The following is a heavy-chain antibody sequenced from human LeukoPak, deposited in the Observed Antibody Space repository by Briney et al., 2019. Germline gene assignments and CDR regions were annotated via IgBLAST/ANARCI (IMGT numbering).Heavy chain of an antibody. CDR2: IYYSGST. V-gene: IGHV4-59*01. CDR3: ARIDYYGSGSEVDY. CDR1: GGSFSGYY. J-gene: IGHJ4*02. Sequence: PSETLSLTCAVYGGSFSGYYWSWIRQPPGKGLEWIGYIYYSGSTNYNPSLKSRVTISVDTSKNQFSLKLSSVTAADTAVYYCARIDYYGSGSEVDYWGQGTLVTVSS. D-gene: IGHD3-10*01.